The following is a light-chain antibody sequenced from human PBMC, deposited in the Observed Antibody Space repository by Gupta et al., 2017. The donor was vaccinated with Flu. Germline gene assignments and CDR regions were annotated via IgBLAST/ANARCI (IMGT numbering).Light chain of an antibody. J-gene: IGKJ5*01. CDR1: QAISSH. Sequence: YIRAASVGDTVAITCRARQAISSHLAWYQQRPGQAPKLLIHTASTLQDGVPSRFSGSGSGAEFTLTISSLPPEDFATYSCQQRNGYPITFGQGT. CDR3: QQRNGYPIT. V-gene: IGKV1-9*01. CDR2: TAS.